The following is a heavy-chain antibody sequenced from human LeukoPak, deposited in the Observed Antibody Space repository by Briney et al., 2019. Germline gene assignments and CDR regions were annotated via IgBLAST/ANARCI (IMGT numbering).Heavy chain of an antibody. Sequence: GGSLRLSCAASGFTFSSYAMHWVRQAPGKGLEWVSAISGGGGSTYYADSVKGRFTISRDNSKNTLYLQMNSLRAEDTAVYYCAKESRPYPRYSSSVFDYWGQGTLVTVSS. V-gene: IGHV3-23*01. CDR1: GFTFSSYA. CDR2: ISGGGGST. CDR3: AKESRPYPRYSSSVFDY. J-gene: IGHJ4*02. D-gene: IGHD6-6*01.